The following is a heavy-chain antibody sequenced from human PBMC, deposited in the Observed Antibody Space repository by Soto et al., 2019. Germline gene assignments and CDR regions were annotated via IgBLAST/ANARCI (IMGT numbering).Heavy chain of an antibody. CDR1: GGSISSGGYY. CDR3: ARDALSRDSI. J-gene: IGHJ4*02. D-gene: IGHD3-22*01. CDR2: ISYSGSA. Sequence: QVQLQESGPGLVKPSQTLSLTCTVSGGSISSGGYYWSWIRQHPGKGLEWIGYISYSGSAYYNPSLESRVTISVDTSKNQFSLKLSSVTAAGPAVYYCARDALSRDSIWGQGTLVTVSS. V-gene: IGHV4-31*03.